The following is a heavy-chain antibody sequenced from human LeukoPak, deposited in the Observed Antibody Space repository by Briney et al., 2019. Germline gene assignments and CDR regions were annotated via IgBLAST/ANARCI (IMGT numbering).Heavy chain of an antibody. V-gene: IGHV1-69*01. J-gene: IGHJ4*02. CDR1: GGTFSSYA. CDR2: IIPIFGTA. D-gene: IGHD2-15*01. CDR3: ARDSGYCSGGSCLYFDY. Sequence: SVKVSCKASGGTFSSYAISWVRQAPGQGLEWMGGIIPIFGTANYAQKFQGRVTITADESTSAAYMELSSLRSEDTAVYYCARDSGYCSGGSCLYFDYWGQGTLVTVSS.